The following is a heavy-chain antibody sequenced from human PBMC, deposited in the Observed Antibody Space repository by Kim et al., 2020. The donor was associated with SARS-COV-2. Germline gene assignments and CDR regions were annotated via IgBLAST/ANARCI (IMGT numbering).Heavy chain of an antibody. Sequence: SETLSLTCTVSGGSISSSSYYWGWIRQPPGKGLEWIGSIYYSGSTYYNPSLKSRVTISVDTSKNQFSLKLSSVTAADTAVYYCARGSGIAVAVGYYYGMDVWGQGTTVTVSS. CDR3: ARGSGIAVAVGYYYGMDV. CDR1: GGSISSSSYY. D-gene: IGHD6-19*01. CDR2: IYYSGST. V-gene: IGHV4-39*01. J-gene: IGHJ6*02.